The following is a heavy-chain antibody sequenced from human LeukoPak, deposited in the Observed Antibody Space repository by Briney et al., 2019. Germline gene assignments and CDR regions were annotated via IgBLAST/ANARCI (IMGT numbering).Heavy chain of an antibody. CDR3: ARDRSVSTVSWRSYYFDY. J-gene: IGHJ4*02. V-gene: IGHV3-23*01. Sequence: GGSLRLSCAASGFTFSSYAMSWVRQAPGKGLEWVSAISGSGGSTYYADSVKGRFTISRDNAKNSLYLQMNSLRAEDTAVYYCARDRSVSTVSWRSYYFDYWGQGTLVTVSS. CDR1: GFTFSSYA. CDR2: ISGSGGST. D-gene: IGHD6-6*01.